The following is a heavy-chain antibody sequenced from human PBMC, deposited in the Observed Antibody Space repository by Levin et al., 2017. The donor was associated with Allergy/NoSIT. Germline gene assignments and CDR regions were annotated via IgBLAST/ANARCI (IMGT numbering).Heavy chain of an antibody. CDR3: ATSGDAFDL. D-gene: IGHD6-6*01. V-gene: IGHV3-33*03. J-gene: IGHJ3*01. CDR1: GFTFSNYG. CDR2: LWYDGSNK. Sequence: GGSLRLSCAASGFTFSNYGMQWVRQAPGKGLEWVAVLWYDGSNKYYADSVKGRFTISRDNSKNILYLQMNSLRVEDTAIYYCATSGDAFDLWGRGTMVTVSS.